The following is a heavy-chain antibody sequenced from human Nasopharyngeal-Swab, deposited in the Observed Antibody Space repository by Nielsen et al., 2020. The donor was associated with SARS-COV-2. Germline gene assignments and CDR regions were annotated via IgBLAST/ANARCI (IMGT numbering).Heavy chain of an antibody. CDR2: IKQDGSER. CDR3: TRDTPAMFAY. J-gene: IGHJ4*02. Sequence: GESLKISCVASGYSFRTYGMSWVRQAPGKGLEWVANIKQDGSERYYVDSVKGRFTISRDNAKNSVYLQMNSLRAEDTALYYCTRDTPAMFAYWGQGTLVSVSS. V-gene: IGHV3-7*01. CDR1: GYSFRTYG.